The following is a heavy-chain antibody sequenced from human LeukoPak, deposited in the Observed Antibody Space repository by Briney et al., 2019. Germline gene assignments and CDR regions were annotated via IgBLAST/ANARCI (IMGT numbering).Heavy chain of an antibody. CDR2: INPSGGST. V-gene: IGHV1-46*01. CDR1: VYTFTSYY. CDR3: ATGEPWCSSSSCYFDY. D-gene: IGHD2-2*01. Sequence: RASVKVSCKASVYTFTSYYMHWVRQAPGQGVEGMGIINPSGGSTSYAEKFKGRVTMTRDTSKSTVYMQMSSLRSEDTAVYYCATGEPWCSSSSCYFDYWGQGTLVTVSS. J-gene: IGHJ4*02.